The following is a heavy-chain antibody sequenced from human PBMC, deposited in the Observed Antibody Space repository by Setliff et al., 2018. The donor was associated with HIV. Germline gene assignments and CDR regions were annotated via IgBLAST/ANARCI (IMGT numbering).Heavy chain of an antibody. V-gene: IGHV4-59*01. CDR3: ARGTRGYYYYMDV. Sequence: SETLSLTCTVSGGSISSYYWSWIRQPPGKGLEWMGYIYYSGSTNYNPSLKSRVTISVDTSKNQLSLKLSSVTAADTAVYYCARGTRGYYYYMDVWGKGTTVTVSS. J-gene: IGHJ6*03. CDR1: GGSISSYY. CDR2: IYYSGST. D-gene: IGHD1-26*01.